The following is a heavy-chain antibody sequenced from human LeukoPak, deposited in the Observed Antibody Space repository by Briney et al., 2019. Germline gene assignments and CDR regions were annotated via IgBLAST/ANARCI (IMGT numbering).Heavy chain of an antibody. CDR3: ARRRELLWFGDNWFDP. CDR1: GYSFTSYW. J-gene: IGHJ5*02. D-gene: IGHD3-10*01. Sequence: GESLQISCKGSGYSFTSYWIGWVRQMPGKGLEWMGIIYPGDSDTRYSPSFQGQVTISADKSISTAYLQWSSLKASDTAMYYCARRRELLWFGDNWFDPWGLGTLVTVSS. CDR2: IYPGDSDT. V-gene: IGHV5-51*01.